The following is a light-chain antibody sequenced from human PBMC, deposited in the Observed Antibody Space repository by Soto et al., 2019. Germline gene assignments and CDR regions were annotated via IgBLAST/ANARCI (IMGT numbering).Light chain of an antibody. CDR2: AAS. V-gene: IGKV1-39*01. Sequence: DIQMTQSPSSLSASVGDRVTITCRASQSISSYLSWYQQRPGKAPNLLIFAASSLQSGVPSRFSGSGSGTDFTLTISSLQPEDFATYFCQQSFNSPPLTFGGGTKVDIK. J-gene: IGKJ4*01. CDR1: QSISSY. CDR3: QQSFNSPPLT.